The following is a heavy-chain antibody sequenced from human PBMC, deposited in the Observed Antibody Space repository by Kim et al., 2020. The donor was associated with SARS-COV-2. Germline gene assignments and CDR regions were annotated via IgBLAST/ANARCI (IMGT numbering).Heavy chain of an antibody. CDR1: GGSISSYY. CDR2: IYYSGST. CDR3: ARGGAHIDS. V-gene: IGHV4-59*12. J-gene: IGHJ4*02. Sequence: SETLSLTCTVSGGSISSYYWSWIRQPPGKGLEWIGYIYYSGSTNYNPSLKSRVTISVDTSKNQFSLKLSSVTAADTAVYYCARGGAHIDSWGQGTLVTVSS.